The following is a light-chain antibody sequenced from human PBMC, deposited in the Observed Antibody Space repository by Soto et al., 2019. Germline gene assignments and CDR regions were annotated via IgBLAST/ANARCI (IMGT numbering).Light chain of an antibody. CDR3: QQRSKWHPIT. CDR1: QSVSIF. Sequence: EIVFPQSPANLSLSPGERATLSCRASQSVSIFLAWYQQKPGQATILLIFDTSNRANGIPDRFSGSGSGTDFTLTISSLEPEDFAVYYCQQRSKWHPITFGQGTRLEIK. V-gene: IGKV3-11*01. J-gene: IGKJ5*01. CDR2: DTS.